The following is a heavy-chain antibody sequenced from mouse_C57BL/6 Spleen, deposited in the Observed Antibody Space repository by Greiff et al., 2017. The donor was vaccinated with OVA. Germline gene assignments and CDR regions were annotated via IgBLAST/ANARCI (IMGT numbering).Heavy chain of an antibody. CDR3: ARGYYGSSHWYFDV. Sequence: VQLQQPGAELVMPGASVKLSCKASGYTFTSYWMHWVKQRPGQGLEWIGEIDPSDSYTNYNQKFKGKSTLTVDKSSSTAYMQLSSLTSEDSAVYYCARGYYGSSHWYFDVWGTGTTVTVSS. V-gene: IGHV1-69*01. CDR2: IDPSDSYT. D-gene: IGHD1-1*01. CDR1: GYTFTSYW. J-gene: IGHJ1*03.